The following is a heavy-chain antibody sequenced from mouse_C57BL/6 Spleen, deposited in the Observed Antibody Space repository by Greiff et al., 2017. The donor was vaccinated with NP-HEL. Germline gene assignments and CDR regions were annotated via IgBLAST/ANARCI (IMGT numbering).Heavy chain of an antibody. J-gene: IGHJ4*01. D-gene: IGHD1-1*01. CDR3: ARPYYYGSSYYAMDY. CDR2: IWTGGGT. Sequence: QVQLKESGPGLVAPSQSLSISCTVSGFSLTSYAISWVRQPPGKGLEWLGVIWTGGGTTYNSALKSRLSISKDNSKSQVFLKMNSLQTDDTAMYYWARPYYYGSSYYAMDYWGQGTSVTVAS. V-gene: IGHV2-9-1*01. CDR1: GFSLTSYA.